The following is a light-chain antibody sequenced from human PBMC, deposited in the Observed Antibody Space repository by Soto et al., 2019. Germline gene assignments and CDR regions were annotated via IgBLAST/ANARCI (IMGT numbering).Light chain of an antibody. CDR2: DAS. CDR3: QQRSNWPLT. CDR1: QRVSSY. J-gene: IGKJ3*01. Sequence: EIVLTQSPATLSLSPGERATLACRASQRVSSYLAWYQQKPGQAPRLLIYDASNRATGIPARFSGSGSGTDFTLTISSLEPEDFAVSYCQQRSNWPLTFGPGTKVDIK. V-gene: IGKV3-11*01.